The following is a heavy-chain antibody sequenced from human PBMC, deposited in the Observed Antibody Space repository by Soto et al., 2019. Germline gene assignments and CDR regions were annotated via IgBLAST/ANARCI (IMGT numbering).Heavy chain of an antibody. CDR3: AHVMPPSTGDSQYYFDY. Sequence: SGPTLVNPTQTLTLTCTFSGFSLSTSGVGVGWIRQPPGKALEWLALIYWNDDKRYSPSLKSRLTITKDTSKNQVVLTMTNMDPVDTATYYCAHVMPPSTGDSQYYFDYWGQGTLVTVSS. CDR2: IYWNDDK. D-gene: IGHD1-26*01. V-gene: IGHV2-5*01. J-gene: IGHJ4*02. CDR1: GFSLSTSGVG.